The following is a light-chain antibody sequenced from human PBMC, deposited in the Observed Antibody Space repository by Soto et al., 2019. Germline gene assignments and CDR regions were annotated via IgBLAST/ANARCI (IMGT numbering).Light chain of an antibody. CDR2: EVS. J-gene: IGLJ2*01. CDR1: SSDVGGYNY. Sequence: QSVLTQPPSASGSPGQSVTISCTGTSSDVGGYNYVSWYQQHPGKAPKLMIYEVSKRPSGVPDRFSSSKSGNTASLTVSGLQAEDEADYYCSSYAGTKNVVFGGGTKVTVL. CDR3: SSYAGTKNVV. V-gene: IGLV2-8*01.